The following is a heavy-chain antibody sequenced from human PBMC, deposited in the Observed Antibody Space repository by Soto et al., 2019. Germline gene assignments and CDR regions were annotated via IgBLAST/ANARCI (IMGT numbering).Heavy chain of an antibody. CDR3: TRYSYNSGWHFDY. Sequence: EVQLVESGGGLVQPGGSLKLSCAASGFTFSGSAMHWVRQASGKGLEWVGRIRSKVNSYATAYAASVKDRFTISRDDSKNTAYLQMNSLKTEDTAVYYCTRYSYNSGWHFDYWGQGTLVTVSS. CDR2: IRSKVNSYAT. J-gene: IGHJ4*02. CDR1: GFTFSGSA. V-gene: IGHV3-73*01. D-gene: IGHD6-19*01.